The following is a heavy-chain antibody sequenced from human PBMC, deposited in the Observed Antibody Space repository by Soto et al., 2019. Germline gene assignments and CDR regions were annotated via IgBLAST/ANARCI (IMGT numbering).Heavy chain of an antibody. CDR1: GFTFRDFG. D-gene: IGHD2-15*01. Sequence: QVQLVESGGGVVQPGRALRLSCAASGFTFRDFGMHWVRQAPGKGLEWVAVISNDGRAEYFADSVKGRFTISRDNSKNTLFLQMDSLRVEDTAVYYCTKENNNHYSKSKWCCDCWGQGTLVTVSS. CDR2: ISNDGRAE. CDR3: TKENNNHYSKSKWCCDC. J-gene: IGHJ4*02. V-gene: IGHV3-30*18.